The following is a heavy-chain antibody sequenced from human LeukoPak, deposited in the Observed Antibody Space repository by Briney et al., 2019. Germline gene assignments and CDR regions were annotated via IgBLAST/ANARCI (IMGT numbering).Heavy chain of an antibody. Sequence: GGSLRLSCEASGFMFSEYWMPWVRQAPGKGLEWVANIRGDGSVKYLLDSVKGRFSISRDNAKNSLSLEMNNLRAEDTAVYYCSRDANYYDSSRHYFDAFDIWGRGTMVTVSS. CDR1: GFMFSEYW. CDR2: IRGDGSVK. J-gene: IGHJ3*02. V-gene: IGHV3-7*01. CDR3: SRDANYYDSSRHYFDAFDI. D-gene: IGHD3-22*01.